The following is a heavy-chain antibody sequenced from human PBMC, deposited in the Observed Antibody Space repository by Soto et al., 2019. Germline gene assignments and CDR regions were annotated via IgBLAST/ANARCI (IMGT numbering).Heavy chain of an antibody. D-gene: IGHD3-22*01. Sequence: GGSLRLSCAASGFTFSSYSMNWVRQAPGKGLEWVSSISSSSSYIYYADSVKGRFTISRDSAKNSLYLQMNSLRAEDTAVYYCAAHSSGYPQGYWGQGTLVTVSS. CDR1: GFTFSSYS. CDR3: AAHSSGYPQGY. V-gene: IGHV3-21*01. J-gene: IGHJ4*02. CDR2: ISSSSSYI.